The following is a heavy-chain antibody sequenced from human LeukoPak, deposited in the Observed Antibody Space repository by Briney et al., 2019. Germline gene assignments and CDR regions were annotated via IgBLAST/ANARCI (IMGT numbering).Heavy chain of an antibody. V-gene: IGHV3-11*01. Sequence: GGSLRLSCAASGFTFSDYYMSWIRQAPGKGLEWVSYISSSGSTIYYADSVKGRFTISRDNAKNSLYLQMNSLRAEDTAVYYCAKAKTPFYCSSTSCYLPHFDYWGQGTLVTVSS. CDR3: AKAKTPFYCSSTSCYLPHFDY. D-gene: IGHD2-2*01. CDR2: ISSSGSTI. CDR1: GFTFSDYY. J-gene: IGHJ4*02.